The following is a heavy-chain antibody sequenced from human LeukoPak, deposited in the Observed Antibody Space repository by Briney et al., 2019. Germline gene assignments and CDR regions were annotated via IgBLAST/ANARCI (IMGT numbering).Heavy chain of an antibody. V-gene: IGHV3-30*18. Sequence: GGSLRLSCAASGFDFTIYGMHWVRQAPAKGLEWVAVISYDGSEKFYTDSVKGRFSISRDNSRKLLYLQMNSLRTEDTAVYYCAKGSSSYGHPISPLVDYWGQGAQVSVSS. CDR1: GFDFTIYG. CDR3: AKGSSSYGHPISPLVDY. J-gene: IGHJ4*02. CDR2: ISYDGSEK. D-gene: IGHD3-10*01.